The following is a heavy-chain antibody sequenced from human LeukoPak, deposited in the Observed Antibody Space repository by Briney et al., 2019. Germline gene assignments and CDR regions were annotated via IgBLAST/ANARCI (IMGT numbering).Heavy chain of an antibody. J-gene: IGHJ4*02. D-gene: IGHD3-22*01. CDR3: AREGNSSAYPFDY. Sequence: XMXXVRQAPGKGLXXVXSISCIISCIYYADSVKGRFTISRDNAKNSLYLQMNSLRAEDTAVYYCAREGNSSAYPFDYWGQGSLVTVSS. V-gene: IGHV3-21*01. CDR1: X. CDR2: ISCIISCI.